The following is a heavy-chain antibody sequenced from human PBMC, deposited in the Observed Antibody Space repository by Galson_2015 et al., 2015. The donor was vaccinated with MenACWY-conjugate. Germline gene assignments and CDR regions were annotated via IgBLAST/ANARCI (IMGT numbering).Heavy chain of an antibody. CDR3: AKDHTPDGLWNFDY. CDR1: GDSVSSNSAT. J-gene: IGHJ4*02. V-gene: IGHV6-1*01. D-gene: IGHD1-1*01. Sequence: CAISGDSVSSNSATWNWIRQSPSRGLEWLGWTYYRSKWYNDYAVSAKSRIIIKSDNSKNTLYLQIDSLRAEDTAVYYCAKDHTPDGLWNFDYWGRGTLVTVSS. CDR2: TYYRSKWYN.